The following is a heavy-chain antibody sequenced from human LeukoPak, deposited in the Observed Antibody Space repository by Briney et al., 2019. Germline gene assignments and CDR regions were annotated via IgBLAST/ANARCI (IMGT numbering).Heavy chain of an antibody. D-gene: IGHD2-2*01. CDR3: ANHPGRYQLLIFWFDP. Sequence: GGSLRLSCAASGFTFSSYAMSWVRQAPGKGLEWVSAISGSGGSTYYADSVKGRFTISRDNSKNTLYLQMNSLRAEDTAVYYCANHPGRYQLLIFWFDPWGQGTLVTVSS. V-gene: IGHV3-23*01. CDR1: GFTFSSYA. J-gene: IGHJ5*02. CDR2: ISGSGGST.